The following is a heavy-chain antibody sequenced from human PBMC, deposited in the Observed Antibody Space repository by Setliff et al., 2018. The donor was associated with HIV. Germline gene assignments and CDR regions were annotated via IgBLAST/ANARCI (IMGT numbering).Heavy chain of an antibody. CDR3: ASGDNFWSGSYY. CDR1: GGSISNYW. CDR2: IFHSENT. J-gene: IGHJ4*02. D-gene: IGHD3-3*01. Sequence: SETLSLTCTVSGGSISNYWWSWVRQPPGKGLEWIGEIFHSENTNYNPSLKSRVTISVDKSKNQFSLKVTSVTAADTAVYYCASGDNFWSGSYYWGQGTLVTVSS. V-gene: IGHV4-4*02.